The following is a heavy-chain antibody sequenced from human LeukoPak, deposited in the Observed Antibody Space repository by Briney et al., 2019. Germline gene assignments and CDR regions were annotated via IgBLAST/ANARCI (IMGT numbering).Heavy chain of an antibody. CDR3: AGDERSKYLDL. V-gene: IGHV3-33*01. J-gene: IGHJ4*02. CDR2: IWFDGSKT. D-gene: IGHD3-10*01. CDR1: GFTFKNYG. Sequence: GGSLRLSCATSGFTFKNYGMHWVRQAPGKGLEWVAVIWFDGSKTYYGESVKGRFTISRDDPKKTLYLQMDSLRDEDTAVYYCAGDERSKYLDLWGQGTLVIVSS.